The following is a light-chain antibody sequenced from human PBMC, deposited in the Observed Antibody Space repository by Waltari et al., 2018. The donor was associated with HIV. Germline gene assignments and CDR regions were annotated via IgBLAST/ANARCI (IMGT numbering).Light chain of an antibody. J-gene: IGLJ3*02. CDR2: LEGSGSY. V-gene: IGLV4-60*03. Sequence: QPVLTPSSSASASLGSSVKLTCTLSSGHSSYIIAWHQQQPGKAPRYLMKLEGSGSYNKGSGVPDRFSGSSSGADRYLTISNLQSEDEADYYCETWDSNTRVFGGGTKLTVL. CDR1: SGHSSYI. CDR3: ETWDSNTRV.